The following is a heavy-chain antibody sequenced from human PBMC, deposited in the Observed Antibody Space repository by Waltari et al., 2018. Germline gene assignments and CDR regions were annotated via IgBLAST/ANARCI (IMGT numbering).Heavy chain of an antibody. CDR3: STGGLGK. CDR1: GFTFSNAW. Sequence: EVQLVESGGGLVKPGGSLRLSCAAPGFTFSNAWMSWVRQAPGKGLEWVGRIKSKTNGGTTDYAAPVKDRFTISRDDSKNTLYLQMNSLKTEDTAVYCSTGGLGKWGQGTLVTVSS. J-gene: IGHJ4*02. V-gene: IGHV3-15*01. CDR2: IKSKTNGGTT.